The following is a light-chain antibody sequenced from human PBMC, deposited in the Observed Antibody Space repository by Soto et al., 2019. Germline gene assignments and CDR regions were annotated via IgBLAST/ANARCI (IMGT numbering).Light chain of an antibody. V-gene: IGKV1-5*01. Sequence: DIQITQSPSTLSASIGDRLTITWRASQSIRTWLAWYQHTQGKAPKFLIYDASTLESGVPSRFRGSGSGTEFTLTLSRLQPDDFETYYCQQYNNYPRTFGQGTKVDIK. CDR2: DAS. CDR3: QQYNNYPRT. CDR1: QSIRTW. J-gene: IGKJ1*01.